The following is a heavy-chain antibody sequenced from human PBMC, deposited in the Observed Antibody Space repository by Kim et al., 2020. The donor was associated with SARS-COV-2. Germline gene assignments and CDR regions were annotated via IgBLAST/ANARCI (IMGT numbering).Heavy chain of an antibody. V-gene: IGHV4-39*07. Sequence: SETLSLTCTVSGGSISSSSYYWGWIRQPPGKGLEWIGSIYYSGSTYYNPSLKSRVTISVGTSKNQFSLKLSSVTAADTAVYYCARSDSTYYYDSSGYSFDYWGQGTLVTVSS. CDR1: GGSISSSSYY. CDR2: IYYSGST. D-gene: IGHD3-22*01. CDR3: ARSDSTYYYDSSGYSFDY. J-gene: IGHJ4*02.